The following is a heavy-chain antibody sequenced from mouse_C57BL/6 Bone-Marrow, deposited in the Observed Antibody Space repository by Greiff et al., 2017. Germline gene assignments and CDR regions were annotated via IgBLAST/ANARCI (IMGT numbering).Heavy chain of an antibody. CDR1: GYTFTSYW. J-gene: IGHJ4*01. Sequence: SGTVLARPGASVKMSCKTSGYTFTSYWMHWVKQRPGQGLEWIGAIYPGNSDTSYNQKFKGKAKLTAVTSASTAYMELSSLTNEDSAVYYCTKCYGSSPQYYAMDYWGQGTSVTVSS. CDR2: IYPGNSDT. D-gene: IGHD1-1*01. V-gene: IGHV1-5*01. CDR3: TKCYGSSPQYYAMDY.